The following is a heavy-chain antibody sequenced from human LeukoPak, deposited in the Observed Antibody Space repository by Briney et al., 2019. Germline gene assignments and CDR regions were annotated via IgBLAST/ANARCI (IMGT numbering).Heavy chain of an antibody. CDR2: IYTSGST. Sequence: SETLSLTCTVSGGSISSGSYYWSWIRQPAGKGLEWIGRIYTSGSTNYNPSLKSRVTISVDTSKNQFSLKLSSVTAADTAIYYCARGEFGFDYWGQGTLVTVSS. CDR3: ARGEFGFDY. CDR1: GGSISSGSYY. D-gene: IGHD3-10*01. V-gene: IGHV4-61*02. J-gene: IGHJ4*02.